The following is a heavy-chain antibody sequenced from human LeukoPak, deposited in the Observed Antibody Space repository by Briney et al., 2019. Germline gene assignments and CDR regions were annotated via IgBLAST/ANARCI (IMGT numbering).Heavy chain of an antibody. CDR3: ARDGNSNYEEY. CDR2: ISSSSSYI. CDR1: GFTFSSYS. V-gene: IGHV3-21*01. D-gene: IGHD1-7*01. J-gene: IGHJ4*02. Sequence: GGSLRLSCAASGFTFSSYSMNWVRQAPGKGLEWVSSISSSSSYIYYADSVKGRFTISRDNAKNSLYLQMNSLRAEDTAVYYCARDGNSNYEEYWGQGTLVTVSS.